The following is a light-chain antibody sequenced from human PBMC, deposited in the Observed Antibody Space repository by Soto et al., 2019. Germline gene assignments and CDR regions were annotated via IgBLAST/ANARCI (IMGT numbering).Light chain of an antibody. CDR2: GAS. CDR1: QTVSSNY. J-gene: IGKJ1*01. CDR3: HQCDSSPWT. Sequence: EIILTQSPDTLSLSPGERATLSCRASQTVSSNYLAWCQQRPGQAPRLLIYGASTRAAGIPDRFSGSGSGTDFTLTISRLEPEDFAVFYCHQCDSSPWTFGQGTKVDIK. V-gene: IGKV3-20*01.